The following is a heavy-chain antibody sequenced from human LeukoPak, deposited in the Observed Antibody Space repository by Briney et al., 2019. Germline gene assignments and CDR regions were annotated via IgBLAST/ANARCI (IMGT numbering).Heavy chain of an antibody. J-gene: IGHJ4*02. V-gene: IGHV3-74*01. CDR1: RFTFSSYW. Sequence: GGSLRLSCAASRFTFSSYWMHWVRQAPGKGLVWVSRINSDGSRTTYADSVKGRFTFSRDNAKNTLYLQMNSLRAEDTAVYYCARDGYSSSFYFDYWGQGTLVTVSS. D-gene: IGHD6-6*01. CDR3: ARDGYSSSFYFDY. CDR2: INSDGSRT.